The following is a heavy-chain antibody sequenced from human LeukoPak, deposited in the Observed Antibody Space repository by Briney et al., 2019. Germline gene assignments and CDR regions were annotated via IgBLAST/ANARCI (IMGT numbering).Heavy chain of an antibody. CDR1: GYSISSGYY. J-gene: IGHJ5*02. D-gene: IGHD3-22*01. Sequence: PSETLSLTCAVSGYSISSGYYWGWIRQPPGKGLEGIGSVYHSGSTYYNPSLKSRVTMSVDTSKNQFSLKLSSVTAADTAVYYCARHGNYYDTSQSDPWGQGTLVTVSS. V-gene: IGHV4-38-2*01. CDR3: ARHGNYYDTSQSDP. CDR2: VYHSGST.